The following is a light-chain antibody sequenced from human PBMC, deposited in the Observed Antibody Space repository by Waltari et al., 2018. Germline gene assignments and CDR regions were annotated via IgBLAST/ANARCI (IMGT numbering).Light chain of an antibody. CDR3: CSYVRSVSFV. Sequence: QSALTQPASLSGSPGQSITISCTGTSSDVGYYNRVSWYPQHPGKAPQLLIYEVDKRPSGISNRCSGSKSGNTASLTISGLQAEDEADYYCCSYVRSVSFVFGGGTKLTVL. J-gene: IGLJ2*01. CDR1: SSDVGYYNR. V-gene: IGLV2-23*02. CDR2: EVD.